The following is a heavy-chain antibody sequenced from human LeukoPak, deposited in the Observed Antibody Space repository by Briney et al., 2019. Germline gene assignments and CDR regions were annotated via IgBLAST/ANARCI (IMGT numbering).Heavy chain of an antibody. CDR2: VNYRGDG. D-gene: IGHD2-21*01. CDR3: AAETPLHIFDS. CDR1: NASFGPYY. Sequence: SETLSLTCDVYNASFGPYYWSWLRQSPGKGLEYIGEVNYRGDGNYNPSLNRRASISIDTSKKQFSLRLPSVPAADTAMYYCAAETPLHIFDSWAQGTLVTVSS. J-gene: IGHJ4*02. V-gene: IGHV4-34*01.